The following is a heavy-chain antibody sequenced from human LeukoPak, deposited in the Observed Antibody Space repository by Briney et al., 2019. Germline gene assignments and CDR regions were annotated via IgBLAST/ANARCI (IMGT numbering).Heavy chain of an antibody. V-gene: IGHV3-7*01. Sequence: GGSLRLSCAASELTFTSYWMNWVRQAPGKGLQWVGNTRQDGGLTHYSDSVKGRFTISRDNAKRSLYLQMNSLRPEDTAVYYCARDGHSSGSFDYWGQGTLVTVSS. CDR3: ARDGHSSGSFDY. D-gene: IGHD3-10*01. CDR1: ELTFTSYW. CDR2: TRQDGGLT. J-gene: IGHJ4*02.